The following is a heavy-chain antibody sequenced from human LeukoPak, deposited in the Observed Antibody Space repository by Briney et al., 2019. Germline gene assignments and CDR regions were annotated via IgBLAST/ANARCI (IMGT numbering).Heavy chain of an antibody. CDR2: MNPNSGNT. Sequence: GASVKVPCKASGYTFTSYEINWVRQATGQGLEWMGWMNPNSGNTGYAQKFQGRVTMTRDTSISTAYMELSSLRSEDTAVYYCARGSWELSNFDYWGQGTLVTVSS. CDR1: GYTFTSYE. V-gene: IGHV1-8*01. J-gene: IGHJ4*02. D-gene: IGHD3-16*02. CDR3: ARGSWELSNFDY.